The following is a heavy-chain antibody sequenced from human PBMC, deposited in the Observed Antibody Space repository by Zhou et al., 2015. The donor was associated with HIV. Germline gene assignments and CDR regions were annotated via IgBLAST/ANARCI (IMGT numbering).Heavy chain of an antibody. CDR2: TIPIFGTP. CDR3: ARGGNTYYYDSSGYPSFDY. D-gene: IGHD3-22*01. J-gene: IGHJ4*02. Sequence: QVQLVQSGAEVKKPGSSVKVSCKASGGTFNSFAISWVRQAPGQGLEWMGGTIPIFGTPNYAQKFQGRVTIIADESTSTAYMELSSLRSEDTAVYYCARGGNTYYYDSSGYPSFDYWGQGTLVTVSS. V-gene: IGHV1-69*01. CDR1: GGTFNSFA.